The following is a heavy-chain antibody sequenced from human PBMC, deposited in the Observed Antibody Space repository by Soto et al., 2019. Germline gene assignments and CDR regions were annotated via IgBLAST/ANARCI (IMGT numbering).Heavy chain of an antibody. V-gene: IGHV1-69*13. CDR1: AATFSGSG. Sequence: SPFKPPCKPSAATFSGSGLSWVLQSPGQGLYWMVGIVPLFETTNYAQNFQGSVTITADESTSTAYMEMSSLRSEYTAVYYCAMVPGTAKNSLSLARWGQRELVTFSS. CDR2: IVPLFETT. D-gene: IGHD1-1*01. CDR3: AMVPGTAKNSLSLAR. J-gene: IGHJ4*02.